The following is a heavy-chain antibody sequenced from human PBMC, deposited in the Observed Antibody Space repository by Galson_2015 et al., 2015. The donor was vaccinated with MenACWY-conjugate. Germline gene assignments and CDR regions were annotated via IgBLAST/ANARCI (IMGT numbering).Heavy chain of an antibody. D-gene: IGHD3-22*01. Sequence: SLRLSCAASGFTFSNYYMSWICQAPGKGLEWVGRIKSKTDGGTTDYAAPVKGRFTISRDDSKNTLYLQMNSLKTEDTAVYYCTTAMYYYDSSGYHYFDYWGQGTLVTVSS. CDR1: GFTFSNYY. V-gene: IGHV3-15*01. CDR3: TTAMYYYDSSGYHYFDY. J-gene: IGHJ4*02. CDR2: IKSKTDGGTT.